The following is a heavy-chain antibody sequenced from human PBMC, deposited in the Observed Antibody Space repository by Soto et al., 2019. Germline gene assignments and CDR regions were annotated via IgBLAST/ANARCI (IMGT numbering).Heavy chain of an antibody. Sequence: SETLSLTCTVSGGSISSGGYYWSWIRQHPGKGLEWIGYIYYSGSTYYNPSLKSRVTISVDTSKNQFSLKLSSVTAADTAVYYCARANLRYFIGLDYWGQGTLVTVSS. D-gene: IGHD3-9*01. CDR1: GGSISSGGYY. V-gene: IGHV4-31*03. J-gene: IGHJ4*02. CDR3: ARANLRYFIGLDY. CDR2: IYYSGST.